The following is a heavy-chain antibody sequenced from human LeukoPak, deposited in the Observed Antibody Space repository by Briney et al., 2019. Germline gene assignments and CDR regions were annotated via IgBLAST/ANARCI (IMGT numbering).Heavy chain of an antibody. Sequence: GGSLRLSCAASGFTFSSYSMNWVRQAPGKGLEWVSSISSSSSYIYYADSVKGRFTISRDNAKNSLYLQMNSLRAEDTAVYYCARYVLLWFGEQGYGMDAWGQGTTVTVSS. CDR1: GFTFSSYS. CDR3: ARYVLLWFGEQGYGMDA. D-gene: IGHD3-10*01. CDR2: ISSSSSYI. J-gene: IGHJ6*02. V-gene: IGHV3-21*01.